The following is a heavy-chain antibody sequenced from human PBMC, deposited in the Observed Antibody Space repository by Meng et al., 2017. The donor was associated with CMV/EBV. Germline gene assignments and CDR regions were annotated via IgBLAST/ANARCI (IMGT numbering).Heavy chain of an antibody. Sequence: GESLKISCTASGFTFGDYAMSWVRQAPGKGLEWAGFIRSKAYGGTTEYAASVKGRFTISRDDSKSIAYLQMNSLKTEDTAVYYCTRGDTVGPFDYWGQGTLVTVSS. CDR1: GFTFGDYA. CDR3: TRGDTVGPFDY. CDR2: IRSKAYGGTT. J-gene: IGHJ4*02. V-gene: IGHV3-49*04. D-gene: IGHD2-2*02.